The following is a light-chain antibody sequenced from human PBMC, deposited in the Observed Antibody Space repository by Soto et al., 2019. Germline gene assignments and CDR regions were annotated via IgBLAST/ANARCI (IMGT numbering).Light chain of an antibody. CDR1: QSISSW. CDR2: DAS. V-gene: IGKV1-5*01. Sequence: DIQMTQSPSTLSASVGDRVTITCRASQSISSWLAWYQQKPGKAPKLLIYDASSLESGVPSRFSGSGSGTEFALTFSCLQPEDCATYYCQQYNSCWTGGQGTKVEIK. J-gene: IGKJ1*01. CDR3: QQYNSCWT.